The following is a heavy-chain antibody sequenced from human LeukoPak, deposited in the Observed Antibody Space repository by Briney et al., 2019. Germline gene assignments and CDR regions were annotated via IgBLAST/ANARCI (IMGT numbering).Heavy chain of an antibody. CDR2: TYYTSKWYN. CDR1: GASLSSNSVA. V-gene: IGHV6-1*01. J-gene: IGHJ4*02. CDR3: ARHQTGYVSAWSLHQFDS. Sequence: SQTLSLTCAISGASLSSNSVAWNWIRQSPSRGLEWLGRTYYTSKWYNDYAASVKSRITINPDTSKNQFSLQLDSVTPEDTAVYYCARHQTGYVSAWSLHQFDSWGQGTLVTVSS. D-gene: IGHD1-14*01.